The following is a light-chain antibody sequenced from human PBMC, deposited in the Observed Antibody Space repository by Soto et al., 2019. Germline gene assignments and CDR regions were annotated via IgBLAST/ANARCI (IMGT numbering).Light chain of an antibody. V-gene: IGKV3-15*01. J-gene: IGKJ1*01. CDR2: GAS. CDR1: QSVSSN. CDR3: QPYNNWPT. Sequence: EIVMTQSPATLSVSPGERATLSCRASQSVSSNLAWYQQKPGQAPRLLIYGASTRATGIPARFSGSGSATEFTLTIRSLQSEDFAVYYCQPYNNWPTFGQGTKVEIK.